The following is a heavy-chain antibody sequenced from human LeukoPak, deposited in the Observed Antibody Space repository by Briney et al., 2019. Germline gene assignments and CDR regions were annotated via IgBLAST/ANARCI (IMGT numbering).Heavy chain of an antibody. V-gene: IGHV4-59*01. CDR1: GGSISSYY. J-gene: IGHJ5*02. CDR3: ASYRRRYDIGGFDP. CDR2: IYYSGST. D-gene: IGHD3-9*01. Sequence: SETLSLTCTVSGGSISSYYWSWIRQPPGKGLEWIGYIYYSGSTNYNPSLKSRVTISVDTSKNQFSLKLSSVTAADTAVYYCASYRRRYDIGGFDPWGQGTLVTVSS.